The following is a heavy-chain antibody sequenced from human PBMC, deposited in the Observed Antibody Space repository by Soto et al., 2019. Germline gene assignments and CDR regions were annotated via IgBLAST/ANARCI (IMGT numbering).Heavy chain of an antibody. D-gene: IGHD1-1*01. J-gene: IGHJ5*02. CDR2: ISAYNGNT. V-gene: IGHV1-18*04. CDR1: GYTFTGYY. CDR3: ARDSMEGRFDP. Sequence: ASVKVSCKASGYTFTGYYMHWVRQAPGQGLEWVGWISAYNGNTNYAQKFQGRVTMTTDTSTSTAYMELRSLRSDDTAVYYCARDSMEGRFDPWGQGTLVTVSS.